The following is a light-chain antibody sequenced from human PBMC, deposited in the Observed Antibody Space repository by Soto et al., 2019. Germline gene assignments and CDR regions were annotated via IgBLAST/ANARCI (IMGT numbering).Light chain of an antibody. J-gene: IGKJ4*01. Sequence: EIVMTQSPATLSVSQGERATLSCRASESVSSNLACYQQKPGQAPRLLIYGASTRSTAIPPTFSGSGSGTESTLTISSLQSEDGAVYYCQEYNKWPLAFGRGTKVDSK. CDR2: GAS. CDR1: ESVSSN. V-gene: IGKV3-15*01. CDR3: QEYNKWPLA.